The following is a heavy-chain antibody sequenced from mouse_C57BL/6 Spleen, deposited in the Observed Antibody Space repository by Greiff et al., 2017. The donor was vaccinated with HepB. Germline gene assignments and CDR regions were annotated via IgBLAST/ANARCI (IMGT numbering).Heavy chain of an antibody. J-gene: IGHJ2*01. Sequence: QVHVKQPGAELVKPGASVKLSCKASGYTFTSYWMQWVKQRPGQGLEWIGEIDPSDSYTNYNQKFKGKATLTVDTSSSTAYMQLSSLTSEDSAVYYCANYGRDYWGQGTTLTVSS. CDR2: IDPSDSYT. CDR1: GYTFTSYW. CDR3: ANYGRDY. V-gene: IGHV1-50*01. D-gene: IGHD1-2*01.